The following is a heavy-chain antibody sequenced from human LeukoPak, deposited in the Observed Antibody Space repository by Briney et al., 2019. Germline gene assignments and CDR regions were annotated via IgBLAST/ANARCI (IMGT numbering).Heavy chain of an antibody. J-gene: IGHJ4*02. D-gene: IGHD3-22*01. CDR3: AGVLRAEMVVNY. V-gene: IGHV4-59*01. CDR1: GGSISSFY. Sequence: SETLSLTCTVSGGSISSFYWGWIRQPPGKGLEWIGHMHSSGNTNYNPSLKSRVTMSVDTSKNQFSLKLSSVTAADTAIYWCAGVLRAEMVVNYWGQGTLVTVSS. CDR2: MHSSGNT.